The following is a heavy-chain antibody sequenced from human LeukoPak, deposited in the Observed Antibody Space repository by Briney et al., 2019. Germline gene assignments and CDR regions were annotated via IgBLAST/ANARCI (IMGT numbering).Heavy chain of an antibody. Sequence: GGSLRLSCAAFGFTFSSYAMHWVRQAPGKGLEWVAVISYDGSNKYYADSVKGRFTISRDNSKNTLYLQMNSLRAEDTAVYYCARDRAYYYDSSGYSFDYWGQGTLVTVSS. V-gene: IGHV3-30-3*01. CDR3: ARDRAYYYDSSGYSFDY. J-gene: IGHJ4*02. CDR1: GFTFSSYA. D-gene: IGHD3-22*01. CDR2: ISYDGSNK.